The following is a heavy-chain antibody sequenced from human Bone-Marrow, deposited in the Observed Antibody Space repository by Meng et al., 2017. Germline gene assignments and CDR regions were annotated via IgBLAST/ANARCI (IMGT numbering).Heavy chain of an antibody. V-gene: IGHV3-30*01. D-gene: IGHD4-23*01. CDR3: ARGGNEFDY. Sequence: QVQLVEAGGGVVQPRRALRLSSAASGFTFSSYAMHWVRQAPGKGLEWVAVISYDGSNKYYADSVKGRFTISRDNSKNTLYLQMNSLRAEDTAVYYCARGGNEFDYWGQGTLVTVSS. CDR1: GFTFSSYA. CDR2: ISYDGSNK. J-gene: IGHJ4*02.